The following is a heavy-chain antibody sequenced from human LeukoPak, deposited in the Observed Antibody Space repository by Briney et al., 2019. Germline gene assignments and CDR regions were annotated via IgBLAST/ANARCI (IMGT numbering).Heavy chain of an antibody. J-gene: IGHJ5*02. D-gene: IGHD3-3*01. Sequence: SSETLSLTCTVSGGSISSSSYYWGWIRQPPGKGLEWIGSIYYSGSTYYNPSLKSRVTISVDTSKNQFSLKLSSVTAADTAVYYCARENAIFGVAGHWFDPWGQGTLVTVSS. CDR1: GGSISSSSYY. CDR2: IYYSGST. V-gene: IGHV4-39*02. CDR3: ARENAIFGVAGHWFDP.